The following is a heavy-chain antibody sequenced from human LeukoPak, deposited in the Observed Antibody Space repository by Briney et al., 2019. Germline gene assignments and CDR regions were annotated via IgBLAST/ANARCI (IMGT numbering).Heavy chain of an antibody. J-gene: IGHJ4*02. D-gene: IGHD3-10*01. CDR3: AADLWFGELYSVSGRY. CDR2: ISAYNGNT. CDR1: GYTFTSYG. V-gene: IGHV1-18*01. Sequence: ASVKVSCKASGYTFTSYGISWVRQAPGQGLEWMGWISAYNGNTNYAQKLQGRVTMTTDTSTSTAYMELSRLRSDDTAVYYCAADLWFGELYSVSGRYWGQGTLVTVSS.